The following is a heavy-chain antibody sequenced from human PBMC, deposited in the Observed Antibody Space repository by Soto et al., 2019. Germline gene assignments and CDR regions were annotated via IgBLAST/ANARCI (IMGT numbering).Heavy chain of an antibody. CDR2: LSPNSGNT. CDR1: GYTFTSYD. J-gene: IGHJ5*02. Sequence: ASVKVSCKASGYTFTSYDINWVRQAAGQGLEWMGRLSPNSGNTGYAQKFQGRVAMTRNTSISTAYMELSSLKSEDTAVYYCARGPAAYGDYTNWFDPWGQGTLVTVSS. D-gene: IGHD4-17*01. CDR3: ARGPAAYGDYTNWFDP. V-gene: IGHV1-8*01.